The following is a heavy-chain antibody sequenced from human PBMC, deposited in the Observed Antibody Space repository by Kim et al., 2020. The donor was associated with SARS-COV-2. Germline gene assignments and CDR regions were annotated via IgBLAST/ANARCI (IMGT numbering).Heavy chain of an antibody. V-gene: IGHV1-69*01. Sequence: NYAQKFQGRVTITADESTSTAYMELSSLRSEDTAVYYCARGGGTVTTFGDWGQGTLVTVSS. D-gene: IGHD4-17*01. CDR3: ARGGGTVTTFGD. J-gene: IGHJ4*02.